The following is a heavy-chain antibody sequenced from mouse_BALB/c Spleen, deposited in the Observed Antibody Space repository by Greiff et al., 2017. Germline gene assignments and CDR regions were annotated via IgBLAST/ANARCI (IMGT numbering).Heavy chain of an antibody. CDR3: ARVDYYGSSFAY. J-gene: IGHJ3*01. Sequence: VKLMESGAELARPGASVKLSCKASGYTFTSYWMQWVKQRPGQGLEWIGAIYPGDGDTRYTQKFKGKATLTADKSSSTAYMQLSSLASEDSAVYYCARVDYYGSSFAYWGQGTLVTVSA. CDR2: IYPGDGDT. V-gene: IGHV1-87*01. D-gene: IGHD1-1*01. CDR1: GYTFTSYW.